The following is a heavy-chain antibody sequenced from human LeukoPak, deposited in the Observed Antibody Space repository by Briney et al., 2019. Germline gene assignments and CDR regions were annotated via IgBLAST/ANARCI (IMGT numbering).Heavy chain of an antibody. D-gene: IGHD6-19*01. Sequence: SETLSLTCTVSGGSISSYYWSWIRQPPGKGLEWIGYIYYSGSTNYNPSLKSRVTISVDTSKNQFSLKLSSVTAADTAVYYCARGGSGWYAGTFDYWGQGTLVTVSS. CDR2: IYYSGST. CDR1: GGSISSYY. V-gene: IGHV4-59*01. J-gene: IGHJ4*02. CDR3: ARGGSGWYAGTFDY.